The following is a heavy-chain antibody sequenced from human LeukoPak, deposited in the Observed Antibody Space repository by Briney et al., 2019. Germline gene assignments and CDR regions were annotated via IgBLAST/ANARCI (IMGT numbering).Heavy chain of an antibody. D-gene: IGHD1-1*01. Sequence: GGSLRLSCAASGFTFSSYAMSWVRQAPGKGLEWVSAISGSGGSTYYADSVKGRFTISRDNSKNTLYLQMNSLRAEDTAVYYCARTTTFAPHFDYWGQGTLVTVSS. V-gene: IGHV3-23*01. J-gene: IGHJ4*02. CDR2: ISGSGGST. CDR3: ARTTTFAPHFDY. CDR1: GFTFSSYA.